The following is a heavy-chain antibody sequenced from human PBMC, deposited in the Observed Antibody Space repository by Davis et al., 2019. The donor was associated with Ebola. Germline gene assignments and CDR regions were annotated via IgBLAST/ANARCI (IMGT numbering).Heavy chain of an antibody. D-gene: IGHD1-1*01. V-gene: IGHV1-3*01. CDR2: INAGNGNT. Sequence: ASVKVSCKASGYTFTSYAMHWVRQAPGQRLEWMGWINAGNGNTKYSQKFQGRVTITRDTSASTAYMELSSLRSEDTAVYYCARSSLEHYYYYYGMDVWGQGTTVTVSS. J-gene: IGHJ6*02. CDR3: ARSSLEHYYYYYGMDV. CDR1: GYTFTSYA.